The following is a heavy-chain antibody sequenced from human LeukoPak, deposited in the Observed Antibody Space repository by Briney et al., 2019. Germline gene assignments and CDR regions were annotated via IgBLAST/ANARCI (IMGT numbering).Heavy chain of an antibody. CDR2: ISSITSSYI. CDR1: GFTFITYS. D-gene: IGHD3-9*01. V-gene: IGHV3-21*01. J-gene: IGHJ6*01. CDR3: TRDLMDYDVSTGLHHYYMDV. Sequence: GGSLRLSCAASGFTFITYSMTWVRQAPGKGLEWVSSISSITSSYIYYADSVKGRFTISRDNAKNTLYLQMNTLRVEDTAVYYCTRDLMDYDVSTGLHHYYMDVWGQGTTVTVSS.